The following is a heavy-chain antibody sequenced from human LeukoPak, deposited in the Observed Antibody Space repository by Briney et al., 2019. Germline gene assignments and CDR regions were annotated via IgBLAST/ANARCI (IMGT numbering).Heavy chain of an antibody. CDR1: DGSISSSSYY. J-gene: IGHJ6*03. CDR2: IYYGRVFYSVST. Sequence: PSQTRSLTCTVSDGSISSSSYYWGWIRQPPGKGLEWIGSIYYGRVFYSVSTYYNPSLKSRVTMSGDTSKNQFSLKLSSVTAADTAAYYCARLGYCSGGSCYYYYYMDVWGKGTTVTVSS. D-gene: IGHD2-15*01. V-gene: IGHV4-39*07. CDR3: ARLGYCSGGSCYYYYYMDV.